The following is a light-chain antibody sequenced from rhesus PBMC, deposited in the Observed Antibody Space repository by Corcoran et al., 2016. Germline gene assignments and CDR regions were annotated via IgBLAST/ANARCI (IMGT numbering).Light chain of an antibody. J-gene: IGKJ3*01. V-gene: IGKV1-74*01. CDR1: ENVNNF. CDR3: QHGYGTPIFA. Sequence: DIQMTQSPSSLSASVGDRVTITCRASENVNNFLSWYQQKPGRAPKLLIYRTSTLQTGAPSRFSGSGSGTDYTFTISSLQPEDVGTYYCQHGYGTPIFAFGPGTKLDIK. CDR2: RTS.